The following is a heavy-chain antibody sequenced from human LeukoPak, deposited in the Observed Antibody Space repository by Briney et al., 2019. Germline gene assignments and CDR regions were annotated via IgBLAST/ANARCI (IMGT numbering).Heavy chain of an antibody. CDR2: MNPHSGNT. D-gene: IGHD6-13*01. CDR3: ARGSTAAAGPFDY. J-gene: IGHJ4*02. CDR1: GYTFTSYD. Sequence: GASVKVSCKASGYTFTSYDINWVRQATGQGLEWMGWMNPHSGNTGYAKKFQGRVTITRNTSISTAYMGLSSLRSEDTAVYYCARGSTAAAGPFDYWGQGTLVTVSS. V-gene: IGHV1-8*03.